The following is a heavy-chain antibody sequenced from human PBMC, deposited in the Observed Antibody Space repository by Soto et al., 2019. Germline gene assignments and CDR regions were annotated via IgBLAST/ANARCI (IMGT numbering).Heavy chain of an antibody. J-gene: IGHJ6*04. D-gene: IGHD2-2*01. Sequence: QVQLVQSGAEVKKPGASVKVSCKASEYTFTRYYMHWVRQAPGQGLEWMGIINPNGTTTDYAQKFQGGVTMTRDTSRSTYYMEPCSVRSEDTAVYYWARPQIASHSYSGMEVGGEGTTVTVSS. CDR2: INPNGTTT. CDR3: ARPQIASHSYSGMEV. CDR1: EYTFTRYY. V-gene: IGHV1-46*01.